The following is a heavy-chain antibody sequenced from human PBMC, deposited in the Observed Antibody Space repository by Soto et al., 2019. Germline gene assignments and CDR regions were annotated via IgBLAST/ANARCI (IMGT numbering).Heavy chain of an antibody. CDR2: INHSGST. D-gene: IGHD3-9*01. Sequence: RQPPGKGLEWIGEINHSGSTNYNPSLKSRVTISVDTSKNQFSLKLSSVTAADTAVYYCAGDILTGYYSFDYWGQGTLVTVS. CDR3: AGDILTGYYSFDY. J-gene: IGHJ4*02. V-gene: IGHV4-34*01.